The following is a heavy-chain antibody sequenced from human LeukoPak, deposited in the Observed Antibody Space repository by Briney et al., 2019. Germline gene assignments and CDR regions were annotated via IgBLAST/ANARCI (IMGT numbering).Heavy chain of an antibody. CDR3: ARVSSGCYFGYYYYYMDV. V-gene: IGHV3-74*01. CDR1: GFTCCNYW. CDR2: INSDGSST. D-gene: IGHD1-26*01. J-gene: IGHJ6*03. Sequence: GGSLRLSCAASGFTCCNYWMHWVRQAPGKGLVWVSRINSDGSSTSYADSVKGRFTISRDNAKNTLYLQMNSLRAEDTAVYYCARVSSGCYFGYYYYYMDVWGKGTTVTVSS.